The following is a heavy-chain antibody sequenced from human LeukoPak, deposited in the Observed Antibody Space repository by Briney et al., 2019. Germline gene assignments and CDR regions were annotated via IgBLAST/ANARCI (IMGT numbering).Heavy chain of an antibody. J-gene: IGHJ1*01. CDR2: SYYNGCT. CDR1: RGSIRSYY. D-gene: IGHD3-16*01. V-gene: IGHV4-59*08. Sequence: SWTLPLTCPGSRGSIRSYYWSWLRQPPGRGLEWIGDSYYNGCTNANPSLESRGTISVDTSKNQFSLVLGYVTAADTAVYYCARHQYGGYFHHWGQGTLVTVSS. CDR3: ARHQYGGYFHH.